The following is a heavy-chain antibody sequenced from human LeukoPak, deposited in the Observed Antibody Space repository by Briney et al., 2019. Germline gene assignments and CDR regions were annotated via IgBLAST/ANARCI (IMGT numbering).Heavy chain of an antibody. V-gene: IGHV1-2*02. J-gene: IGHJ4*02. D-gene: IGHD3-10*01. Sequence: ASMKVSCKTSGYTFTGNFIHWVRQAPEEGLEWMGWINPNSGVTSYAQKFQGRVTMTRDTSITTAYMELSSLTSDDTAVYHCAREARGSGTYYSDYWGQGTLVTVSS. CDR3: AREARGSGTYYSDY. CDR2: INPNSGVT. CDR1: GYTFTGNF.